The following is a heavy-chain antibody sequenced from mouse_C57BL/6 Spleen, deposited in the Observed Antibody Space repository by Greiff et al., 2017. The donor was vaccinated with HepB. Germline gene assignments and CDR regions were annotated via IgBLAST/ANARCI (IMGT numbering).Heavy chain of an antibody. Sequence: QVQLKQSGAELVKPGASVKISCKASGYAFSSYWMNWVKQRPGKGLEWIGQIYPGDGDTNYNGKFKGKATLTADKSSSTAYMQLSSLTSEDSAVYFCARWDYDEGVYYAMDYWGQGTSVTVSS. D-gene: IGHD2-4*01. V-gene: IGHV1-80*01. CDR2: IYPGDGDT. CDR1: GYAFSSYW. CDR3: ARWDYDEGVYYAMDY. J-gene: IGHJ4*01.